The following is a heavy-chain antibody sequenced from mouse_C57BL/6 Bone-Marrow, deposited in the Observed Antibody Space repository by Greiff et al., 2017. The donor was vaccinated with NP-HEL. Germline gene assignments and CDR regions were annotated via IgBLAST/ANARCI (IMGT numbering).Heavy chain of an antibody. CDR2: IRRKSSNYAT. Sequence: EVQGVESGGGLVQPKGSLKLSCAASGFTFTTYAMHWVRQAPGKGLEWVARIRRKSSNYATYYADSVKDRFTISRDDSQSMLYLQMNNLKAEETAMYYCVRDPDYWGQGTTLTVSS. V-gene: IGHV10-3*01. J-gene: IGHJ2*01. CDR3: VRDPDY. CDR1: GFTFTTYA.